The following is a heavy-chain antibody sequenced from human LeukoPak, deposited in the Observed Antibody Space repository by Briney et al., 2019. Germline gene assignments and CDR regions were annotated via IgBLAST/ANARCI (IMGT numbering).Heavy chain of an antibody. V-gene: IGHV3-13*04. CDR3: VREGFCGVDCPAYFDL. CDR1: GFALSSYE. J-gene: IGHJ2*01. D-gene: IGHD2-21*02. Sequence: GSLRLSPAATGFALSSYEIHWAPPTTGKGLEWVSAIYTTGGTYYPGSVEGRFIISRDNVQNSFHLQMNSLRDADTAVYYCVREGFCGVDCPAYFDLWGRGTLVTVSS. CDR2: IYTTGGT.